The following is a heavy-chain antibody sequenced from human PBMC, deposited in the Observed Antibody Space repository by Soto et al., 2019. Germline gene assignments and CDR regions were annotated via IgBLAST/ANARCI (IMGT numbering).Heavy chain of an antibody. CDR2: ISGSGGST. Sequence: PGGSLRLSCAASGFTFSSYAMSWVRQAPGKGLEWVSAISGSGGSTYYADSVKGRFTISRDNSKNTLYLQMNSLRAEDTAVYYCAKEGHYDFWSGYYGRFDPWGQGTLVTVSS. CDR3: AKEGHYDFWSGYYGRFDP. CDR1: GFTFSSYA. V-gene: IGHV3-23*01. D-gene: IGHD3-3*01. J-gene: IGHJ5*02.